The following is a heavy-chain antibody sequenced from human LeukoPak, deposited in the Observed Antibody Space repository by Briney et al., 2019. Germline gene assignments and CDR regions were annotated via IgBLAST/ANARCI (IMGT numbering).Heavy chain of an antibody. CDR2: IIPIFGTA. J-gene: IGHJ6*02. V-gene: IGHV1-69*13. CDR1: GYTFTSYD. D-gene: IGHD6-6*01. CDR3: ARSLSSSEYYYYGMDV. Sequence: ASVKVSCKASGYTFTSYDINWVRQATGQGLEWMGGIIPIFGTANYAQKFQGRVTITADESTSTAYMELSSLRSEDTAVYYCARSLSSSEYYYYGMDVWGQGTTVTVSS.